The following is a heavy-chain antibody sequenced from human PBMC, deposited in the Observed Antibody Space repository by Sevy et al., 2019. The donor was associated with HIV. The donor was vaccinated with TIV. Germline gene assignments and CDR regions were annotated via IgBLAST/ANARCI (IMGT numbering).Heavy chain of an antibody. Sequence: GGSLRLSCAASGFDFSDYYMNWIRQTPGKGLEWISYISVSSSAKYYTDSVKGRFVILRDNARNSLYLQMNSLRVEDTAVYFCVGRRYSPAYSWSYHFDYWGQGALVTVSS. CDR2: ISVSSSAK. D-gene: IGHD3-16*01. CDR3: VGRRYSPAYSWSYHFDY. J-gene: IGHJ4*02. V-gene: IGHV3-11*01. CDR1: GFDFSDYY.